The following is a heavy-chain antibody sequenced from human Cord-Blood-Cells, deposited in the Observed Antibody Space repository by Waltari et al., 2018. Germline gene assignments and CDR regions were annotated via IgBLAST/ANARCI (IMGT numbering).Heavy chain of an antibody. D-gene: IGHD1-26*01. J-gene: IGHJ1*01. CDR1: GYTFTSYD. Sequence: QVQLVQSGAAVKKPGASVKISCKAYGYTFTSYDIHWVRQATGQGLEWMGWMNPNSGNTGYAQKFQGRVTMTRNTSISTAYMELSSLRSEDTAVYYCAIGSYLASLAEYFQHWGQGTLVTVSS. CDR2: MNPNSGNT. V-gene: IGHV1-8*01. CDR3: AIGSYLASLAEYFQH.